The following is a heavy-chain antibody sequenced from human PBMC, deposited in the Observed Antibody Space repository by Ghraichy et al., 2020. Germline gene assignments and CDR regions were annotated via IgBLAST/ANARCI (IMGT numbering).Heavy chain of an antibody. CDR3: ARGPLGYCSSTSCKKRSFDP. Sequence: SETLSLTCAVYGGSFSGYYWSWIRQPPGKGLEWIGEINHSGSTNYNPSLKSRVTISVDTSKNQFSLKLSSVTAADTAVYYCARGPLGYCSSTSCKKRSFDPWGQGTLVTVSS. V-gene: IGHV4-34*01. D-gene: IGHD2-2*01. CDR1: GGSFSGYY. CDR2: INHSGST. J-gene: IGHJ5*02.